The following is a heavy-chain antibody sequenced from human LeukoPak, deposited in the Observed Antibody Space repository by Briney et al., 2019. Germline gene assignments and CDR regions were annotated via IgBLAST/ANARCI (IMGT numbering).Heavy chain of an antibody. CDR2: FDGNADGT. J-gene: IGHJ4*02. D-gene: IGHD2-15*01. CDR3: AKPRIIGLGWAQFDY. Sequence: GGFLRLSCVTSGFTFSQFGMTWVRQPPGKGLEWVASFDGNADGTYYADSVKGRCTISRDNSKNTLYLQMNSLRAEDTAIYYCAKPRIIGLGWAQFDYWGQGSLVTVSS. V-gene: IGHV3-23*01. CDR1: GFTFSQFG.